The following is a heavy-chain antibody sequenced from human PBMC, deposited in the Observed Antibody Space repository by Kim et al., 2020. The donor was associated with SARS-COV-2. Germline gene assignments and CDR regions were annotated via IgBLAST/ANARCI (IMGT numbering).Heavy chain of an antibody. D-gene: IGHD5-12*01. V-gene: IGHV3-7*04. CDR3: AGLYSGYASLDY. J-gene: IGHJ4*02. Sequence: YSVDSVKGRFTIFRDNAKNSLYLQMNSLGAEDTAVYFCAGLYSGYASLDYWGQGTLVTVSS.